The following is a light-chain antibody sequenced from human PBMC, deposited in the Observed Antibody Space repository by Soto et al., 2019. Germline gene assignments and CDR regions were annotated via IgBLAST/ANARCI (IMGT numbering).Light chain of an antibody. CDR1: QGISSY. CDR3: QQYYSYPPT. J-gene: IGKJ5*01. CDR2: AAS. V-gene: IGKV1-8*01. Sequence: AIRMTQSPSSLSASTGDRVTITCRASQGISSYLAWYQKKPGKAPKLLIYAASTLQSGVPSRFSGSESGTDFTLTISGLQSEDFATYYCQQYYSYPPTFGHGTRLESK.